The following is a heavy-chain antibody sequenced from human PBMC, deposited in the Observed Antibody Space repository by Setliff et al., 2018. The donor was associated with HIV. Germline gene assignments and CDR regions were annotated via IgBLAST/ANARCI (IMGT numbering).Heavy chain of an antibody. V-gene: IGHV4-34*01. CDR2: INHSGRT. CDR1: GGSFSDNY. CDR3: ARVSSTCWYSIFRNYYYHMDV. J-gene: IGHJ6*03. D-gene: IGHD6-13*01. Sequence: HSENLSLTCAVYGGSFSDNYWSWIRQSPGKGLEWIGEINHSGRTKYSPSLRSRVSISVDTSKTQFSLKLSSVTAADTAVYYCARVSSTCWYSIFRNYYYHMDVWGKGTTVTVSS.